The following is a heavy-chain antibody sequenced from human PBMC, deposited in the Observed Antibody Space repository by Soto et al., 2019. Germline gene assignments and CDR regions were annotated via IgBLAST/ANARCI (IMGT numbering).Heavy chain of an antibody. Sequence: WASVKVSCKASGYTFTSYGISWVRQAPGQGLEWMGWISAYNGNTNYAQKLQGRVTMTTDTSTSTAYMELRSLRSDDTAVYYCAREGGKSRVYPRYYGMDVWGQGTTVTVSS. CDR3: AREGGKSRVYPRYYGMDV. CDR2: ISAYNGNT. CDR1: GYTFTSYG. V-gene: IGHV1-18*01. J-gene: IGHJ6*02.